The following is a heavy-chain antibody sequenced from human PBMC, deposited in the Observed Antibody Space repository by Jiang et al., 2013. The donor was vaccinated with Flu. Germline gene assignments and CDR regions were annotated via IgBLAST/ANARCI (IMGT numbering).Heavy chain of an antibody. CDR2: IYYTGTT. D-gene: IGHD3-10*02. Sequence: PGLVKPSQTLSLTCSVSGDPVTNGGYFWSWLRQPPGKGLEWIGYIYYTGTTYYIPSLRGRVSILMDTSENKFSLRVRSVTAADTAIYYCARGPLFGELLDNWFDPWGQGTLVTV. V-gene: IGHV4-31*03. CDR3: ARGPLFGELLDNWFDP. CDR1: GDPVTNGGYF. J-gene: IGHJ5*02.